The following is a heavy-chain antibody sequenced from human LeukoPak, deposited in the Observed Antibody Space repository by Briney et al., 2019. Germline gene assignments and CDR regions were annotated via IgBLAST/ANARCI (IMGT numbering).Heavy chain of an antibody. D-gene: IGHD4-17*01. CDR3: AKGGADYGEYDY. J-gene: IGHJ4*02. V-gene: IGHV3-23*01. CDR1: GFTFSSYA. Sequence: GGSLRLSCAASGFTFSSYAMSWVRQAPGLGLEWVSGISAGGGETLHADAVKGRFTISRDNSKSTLYLQMNSLRAEDTAVYYCAKGGADYGEYDYWGQGTLVSVFS. CDR2: ISAGGGET.